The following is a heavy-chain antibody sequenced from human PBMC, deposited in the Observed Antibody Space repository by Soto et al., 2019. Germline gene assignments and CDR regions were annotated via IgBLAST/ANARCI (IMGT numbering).Heavy chain of an antibody. D-gene: IGHD1-26*01. CDR2: XXXXGNNK. V-gene: IGHV3-30*03. CDR3: XXXXXXGYYRVVDY. J-gene: IGHJ4*02. CDR1: GFTLSCCG. Sequence: QVQVVESGGGVVQPGRSLRLSCAASGFTLSCCGMHWVRQAPGKGLEWVAXXXXXGNNKHYADSVKGRFTISRDSSEXXXXXXXXXXXXXXXXXXXXXXXXXXGYYRVVDYWGQGTLVTVSS.